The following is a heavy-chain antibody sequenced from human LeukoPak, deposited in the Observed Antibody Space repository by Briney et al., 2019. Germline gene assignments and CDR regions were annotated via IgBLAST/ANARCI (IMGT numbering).Heavy chain of an antibody. CDR3: ARDWEHDAFDI. Sequence: EPGGSLRLSCAASGFTVSSNYMSWVRQAPGKGLEWVSVIYSGGSTYYADSVKGRFTISRDNSKNTLYLQMNSLRAEDTAVYYCARDWEHDAFDIWGQGTMVTVSS. D-gene: IGHD1-26*01. CDR2: IYSGGST. J-gene: IGHJ3*02. CDR1: GFTVSSNY. V-gene: IGHV3-66*01.